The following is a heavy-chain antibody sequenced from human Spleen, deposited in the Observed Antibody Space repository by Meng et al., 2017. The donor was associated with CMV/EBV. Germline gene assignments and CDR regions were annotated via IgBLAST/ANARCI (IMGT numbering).Heavy chain of an antibody. CDR1: GFTFSSYA. J-gene: IGHJ5*02. V-gene: IGHV3-30-3*01. CDR2: ISYDGSNK. D-gene: IGHD6-19*01. Sequence: GRWGASGGGLVQPGGALGLSCAASGFTFSSYAMHWVRQAPGKGLEWVAVISYDGSNKYYADSVKGRFTISRDNSKNTLYLQMNSLRAEDTAVYYCARDPDSSGWLYNWFDPWGQGTLVTVSS. CDR3: ARDPDSSGWLYNWFDP.